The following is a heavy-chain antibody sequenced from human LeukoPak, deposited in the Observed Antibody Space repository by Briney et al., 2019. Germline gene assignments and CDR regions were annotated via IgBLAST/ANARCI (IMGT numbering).Heavy chain of an antibody. J-gene: IGHJ4*02. CDR3: ARAKTGYDRWVFDY. Sequence: PSETLSLTCTVSGGSISSGGYYWSWLRQHPGKGLEWIGYIYYSGSTNYNPSLKSRVTISVDTSKNQFSLKLSSVTAADTAVYYCARAKTGYDRWVFDYWGQGTLVTVSS. CDR1: GGSISSGGYY. CDR2: IYYSGST. V-gene: IGHV4-61*08. D-gene: IGHD3-22*01.